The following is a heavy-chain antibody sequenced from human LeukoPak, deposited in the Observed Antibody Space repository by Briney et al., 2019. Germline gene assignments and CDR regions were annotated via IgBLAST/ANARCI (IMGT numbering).Heavy chain of an antibody. J-gene: IGHJ5*02. Sequence: ASVKVSCKASGYTFTSYAMNWVRQAPGQRLEWMGWINTNTGNPTYAQGFTGRFVFSLDTSVSTAYLQISSLKAEDTAVYYCARSVVDTAMVNWFDPWGQGTLVTVSS. CDR3: ARSVVDTAMVNWFDP. CDR2: INTNTGNP. D-gene: IGHD5-18*01. CDR1: GYTFTSYA. V-gene: IGHV7-4-1*02.